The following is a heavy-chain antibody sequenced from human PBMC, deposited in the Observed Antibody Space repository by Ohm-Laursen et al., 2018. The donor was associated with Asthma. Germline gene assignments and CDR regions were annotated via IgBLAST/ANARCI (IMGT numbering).Heavy chain of an antibody. Sequence: GTLSLTCAVSGGSISSYYWSWIRQPPGKGLEWIGYIYYSGSTNYNPSLKSRVTISVDTSKNQFSLKLSSVTAADTAVYYCARGGGSFPTYNWFDPWGQGTLVTVSS. CDR1: GGSISSYY. CDR3: ARGGGSFPTYNWFDP. V-gene: IGHV4-59*01. J-gene: IGHJ5*02. CDR2: IYYSGST. D-gene: IGHD2-15*01.